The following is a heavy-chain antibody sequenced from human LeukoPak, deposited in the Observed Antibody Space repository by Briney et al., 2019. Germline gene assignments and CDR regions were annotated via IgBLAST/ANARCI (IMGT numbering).Heavy chain of an antibody. CDR2: ISWNSGSI. CDR1: GFTFSSYG. Sequence: GGSLRLSCAASGFTFSSYGMHWVRHAPGKGLEWVSGISWNSGSIGYADSVKGRFTISRDNAKNSLYLQMNSLRAEDMALYYCAKAVYSSSNHYYFDYWGQGTLVTVSS. CDR3: AKAVYSSSNHYYFDY. V-gene: IGHV3-9*03. D-gene: IGHD6-6*01. J-gene: IGHJ4*02.